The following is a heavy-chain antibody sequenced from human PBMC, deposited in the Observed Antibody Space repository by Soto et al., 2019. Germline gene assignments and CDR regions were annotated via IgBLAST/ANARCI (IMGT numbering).Heavy chain of an antibody. V-gene: IGHV3-23*01. CDR1: GFTFSSYA. CDR2: ISGSGGST. Sequence: GGSLRRSCAASGFTFSSYAMSWVRQAPGKGLEWVSAISGSGGSTYYADSVKGRLTISRENSKNTLYLQMNSLRAEDTAVYYCAKDSRIEYISSGDAFDIWGQGTMVTVSS. CDR3: AKDSRIEYISSGDAFDI. D-gene: IGHD6-6*01. J-gene: IGHJ3*02.